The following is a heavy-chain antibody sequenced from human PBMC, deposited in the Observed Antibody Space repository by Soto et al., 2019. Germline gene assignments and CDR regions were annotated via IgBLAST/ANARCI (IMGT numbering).Heavy chain of an antibody. J-gene: IGHJ6*02. D-gene: IGHD3-10*01. CDR3: ARGEVLLWFGELYQAYSYYYGMDV. Sequence: GASVKVSCKASGYTFTGYYMHWVRQAPGQGLEWMGWINPNSGGTNYAQKFQGWVTMTRDTSISTAYMELSRLRSDDTAVYYCARGEVLLWFGELYQAYSYYYGMDVWGQGTTVTVSS. V-gene: IGHV1-2*04. CDR2: INPNSGGT. CDR1: GYTFTGYY.